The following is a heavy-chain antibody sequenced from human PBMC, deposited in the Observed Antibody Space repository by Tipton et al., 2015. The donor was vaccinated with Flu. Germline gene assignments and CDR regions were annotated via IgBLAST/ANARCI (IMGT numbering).Heavy chain of an antibody. V-gene: IGHV1-18*01. CDR3: ARDLPPRYYGSGSYYYYYGMDV. Sequence: QMQLVQSGAEVKKPGASVKVSCKASGYTFTSYGISWVRQAPGQGLEWMGWISAYNGNTNYAQKLQGRVTMTTDTSTSTAYMELRSLRSDDTAVYYCARDLPPRYYGSGSYYYYYGMDVWGQGTTVTVSS. CDR1: GYTFTSYG. J-gene: IGHJ6*02. CDR2: ISAYNGNT. D-gene: IGHD3-10*01.